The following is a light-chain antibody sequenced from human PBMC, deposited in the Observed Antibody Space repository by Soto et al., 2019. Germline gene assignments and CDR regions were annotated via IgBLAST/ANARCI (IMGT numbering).Light chain of an antibody. J-gene: IGKJ4*01. V-gene: IGKV3-15*01. CDR2: GAS. CDR3: QQYNNWPLT. CDR1: QSVSSN. Sequence: EIVMTPSPATPSVSPGERATLSCRASQSVSSNLAWYQQKPGQAPRLLIYGASTRATGIPARFSGSGSGTEFTLTISSLQSEDFAVYYCQQYNNWPLTFGGGTKVDIK.